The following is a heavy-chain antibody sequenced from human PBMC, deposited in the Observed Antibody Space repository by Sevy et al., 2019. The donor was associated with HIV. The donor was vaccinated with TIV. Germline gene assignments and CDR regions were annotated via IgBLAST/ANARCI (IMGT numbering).Heavy chain of an antibody. CDR2: IYPGDSDT. J-gene: IGHJ6*02. Sequence: GESLKISCKGSGYSFTSYWIGWVRQMPGKGLEWMGIIYPGDSDTRYSPSFQGQVTIPADKSISTAYLQWSSLKASDTAMYYCAASLGIAAAGTLSLDVWGQGTTVTVSS. CDR3: AASLGIAAAGTLSLDV. CDR1: GYSFTSYW. D-gene: IGHD6-13*01. V-gene: IGHV5-51*01.